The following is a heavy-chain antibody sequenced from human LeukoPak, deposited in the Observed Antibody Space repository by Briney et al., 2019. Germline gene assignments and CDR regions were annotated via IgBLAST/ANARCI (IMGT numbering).Heavy chain of an antibody. D-gene: IGHD4-17*01. J-gene: IGHJ4*02. CDR3: ARADYGDYGFDY. Sequence: GGSLRLSCAASGFTFSKYWLHWLRQAPGKGLVWVSRINPDDKSASYADSVKGRFTIARDDARKTLYLQMNSLRAEDTAVYYCARADYGDYGFDYWGQGTLVTVSS. CDR1: GFTFSKYW. V-gene: IGHV3-74*01. CDR2: INPDDKSA.